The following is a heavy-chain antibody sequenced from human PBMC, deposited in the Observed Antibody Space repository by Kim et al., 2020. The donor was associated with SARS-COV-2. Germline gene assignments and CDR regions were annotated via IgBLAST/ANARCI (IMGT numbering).Heavy chain of an antibody. CDR3: ARALLVGARFDP. Sequence: SETLSLTCAVYGGSFSGYYWSWIRQPPGKGLEWIGEINHSGSTNYNPSLKSRVTISVDTSKNQFSLKLSSVTAADTAVYYCARALLVGARFDPWGQGTLVTVSS. D-gene: IGHD1-26*01. V-gene: IGHV4-34*01. J-gene: IGHJ5*02. CDR1: GGSFSGYY. CDR2: INHSGST.